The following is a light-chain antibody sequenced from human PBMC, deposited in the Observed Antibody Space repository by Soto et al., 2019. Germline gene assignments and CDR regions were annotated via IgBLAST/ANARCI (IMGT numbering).Light chain of an antibody. CDR3: SSYSSSSTHVV. Sequence: QSALTQPASVSGSPGQSITISCTGASSDVGIYNYVSWYQQHPGKAPKLMIYDVSNRPSGVSNRFSASKYGNTASLTISGLQAEDEADYYCSSYSSSSTHVVLGGGTKLTVL. CDR2: DVS. CDR1: SSDVGIYNY. V-gene: IGLV2-14*03. J-gene: IGLJ2*01.